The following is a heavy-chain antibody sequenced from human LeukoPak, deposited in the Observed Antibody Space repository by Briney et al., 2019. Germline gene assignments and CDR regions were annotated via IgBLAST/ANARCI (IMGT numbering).Heavy chain of an antibody. J-gene: IGHJ6*03. Sequence: SETLSLTCTVSGYSISSGYYWGWIRQPAGKGLEWIGRIYTSGSTNYNPSLKSRVTMSVDTSKNQFSLKLSSVTAADTAVYYCARDHGDYYYYYMDVWGKGTTVTISS. CDR2: IYTSGST. D-gene: IGHD4-17*01. CDR1: GYSISSGYY. CDR3: ARDHGDYYYYYMDV. V-gene: IGHV4-4*07.